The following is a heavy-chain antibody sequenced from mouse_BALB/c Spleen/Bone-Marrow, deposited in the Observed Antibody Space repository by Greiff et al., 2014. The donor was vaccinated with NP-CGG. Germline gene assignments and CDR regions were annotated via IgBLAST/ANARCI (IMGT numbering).Heavy chain of an antibody. CDR3: ARVFDY. Sequence: VQLQQSGPELVKPGASVKISCKASGYSFTSYYIHWVKQRPGQGLEGIGWIFPGSGNTKYNEKFKGKATLTADTSSSTAYMQLSSLTSEDSAVYFCARVFDYWGQGTTLTVSS. J-gene: IGHJ2*01. CDR1: GYSFTSYY. V-gene: IGHV1-66*01. CDR2: IFPGSGNT.